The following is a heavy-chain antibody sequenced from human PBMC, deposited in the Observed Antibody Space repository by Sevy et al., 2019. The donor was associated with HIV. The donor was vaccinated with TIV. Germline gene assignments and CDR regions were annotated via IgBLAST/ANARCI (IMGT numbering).Heavy chain of an antibody. CDR3: AKDMAPYYYHGMDV. CDR1: GFTFDDYA. CDR2: ISWNSGSI. J-gene: IGHJ6*02. V-gene: IGHV3-9*01. Sequence: GGSLRLSCAASGFTFDDYAMHWVRQGPGKGLEWVSGISWNSGSIGYADSVKGRFTISRDNAKNSLYLQMNSLRAEDTALYYCAKDMAPYYYHGMDVWGQGTTVTVSS. D-gene: IGHD5-12*01.